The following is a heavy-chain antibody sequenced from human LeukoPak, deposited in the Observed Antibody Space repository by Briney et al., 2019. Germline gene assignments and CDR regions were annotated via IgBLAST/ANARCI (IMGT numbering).Heavy chain of an antibody. D-gene: IGHD6-13*01. CDR3: ARGPIAAAGVSIDY. J-gene: IGHJ4*02. CDR1: GYTFTGYY. CDR2: INPNSGGT. V-gene: IGHV1-2*04. Sequence: ASVKVSCKASGYTFTGYYMHWVRQAPGQGLEWMGWINPNSGGTSYAQKFQGWVTMTRDTSISTAYVELSRLRSDDTAVYYCARGPIAAAGVSIDYWGQGTLVTVSS.